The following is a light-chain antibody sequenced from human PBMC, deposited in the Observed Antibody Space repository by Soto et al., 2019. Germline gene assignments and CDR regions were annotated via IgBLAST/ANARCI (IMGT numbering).Light chain of an antibody. CDR3: QQRSDWP. V-gene: IGKV3-11*01. Sequence: EIVLTQSPATLSLSPGERATLSCRASQSVNSYLAWYQQKPGQAPRLLIYDASNRATGIPARFSGSGSGTDFTLTISSLEPEDFAVYYCQQRSDWPFGQGTRLEIK. CDR2: DAS. CDR1: QSVNSY. J-gene: IGKJ5*01.